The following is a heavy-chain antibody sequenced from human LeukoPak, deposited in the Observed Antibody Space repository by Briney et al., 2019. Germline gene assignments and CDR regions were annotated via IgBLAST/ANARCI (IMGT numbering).Heavy chain of an antibody. CDR1: GFTFSSYA. CDR3: ARGGGNAVAGEVDY. Sequence: GGSLRLSCAASGFTFSSYAMHWVRQAPGKGLEWVAVISYDGSNKYYADSVKGRFTISRDNSKNTLYLQMNSLRAEDTAVYHCARGGGNAVAGEVDYWGQGTLVTVSS. D-gene: IGHD6-19*01. CDR2: ISYDGSNK. V-gene: IGHV3-30*04. J-gene: IGHJ4*02.